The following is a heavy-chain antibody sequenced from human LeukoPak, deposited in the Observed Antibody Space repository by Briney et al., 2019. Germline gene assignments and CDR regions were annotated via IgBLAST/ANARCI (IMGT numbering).Heavy chain of an antibody. V-gene: IGHV3-23*01. J-gene: IGHJ4*02. CDR2: MSGSGGGT. CDR3: AKRHGDGYNYVDY. D-gene: IGHD5-24*01. CDR1: GFTFKTYV. Sequence: GGPLRLPCGASGFTFKTYVMPGVPHPPEKAVEGVAGMSGSGGGTYYAASVKGRFTISRDNSKNTLYLQMNSLRAEDTAVYYCAKRHGDGYNYVDYWGQGTLVTVSS.